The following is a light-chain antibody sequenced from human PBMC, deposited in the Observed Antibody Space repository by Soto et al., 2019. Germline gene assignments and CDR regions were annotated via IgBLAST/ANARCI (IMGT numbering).Light chain of an antibody. CDR2: DAS. CDR1: RDIAHY. CDR3: HQYDDLPLT. Sequence: IQLTQSPSSLSASVGDRITMTCQASRDIAHYLSWYQQKPGKAPQLLVYDASKLQTGVPSRFSGSASGTDFTFAISSLQPEDRATYFCHQYDDLPLTFGGGTKVEIK. J-gene: IGKJ4*01. V-gene: IGKV1-33*01.